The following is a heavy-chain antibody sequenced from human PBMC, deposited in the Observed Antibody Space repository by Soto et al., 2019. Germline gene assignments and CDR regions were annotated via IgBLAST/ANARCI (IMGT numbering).Heavy chain of an antibody. CDR2: ILYSGST. CDR3: ARLGSSGWYQGSYFDY. V-gene: IGHV4-39*01. J-gene: IGHJ4*02. D-gene: IGHD6-19*01. Sequence: QLQLQESGPGLVKPSETLSLTCIVSGGSITRNNHYWGRIRQSPGKGLEWIGSILYSGSTNYNPSLKSRVTLSVETSKNQFSLKMSSVTAADTAVYYCARLGSSGWYQGSYFDYWGQGTLVTVSS. CDR1: GGSITRNNHY.